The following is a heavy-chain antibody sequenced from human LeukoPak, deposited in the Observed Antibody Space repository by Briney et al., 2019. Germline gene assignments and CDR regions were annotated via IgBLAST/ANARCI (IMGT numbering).Heavy chain of an antibody. CDR2: ISYDGSNK. J-gene: IGHJ4*02. V-gene: IGHV3-30*03. CDR1: GFTFSSYG. D-gene: IGHD6-19*01. CDR3: ARTGFYSSGWYRPKYFDY. Sequence: GGSLRLSCAASGFTFSSYGMHWVRQAPGKGLEWVAAISYDGSNKYYADSVKGRFTISRDNSKNTLYLQMNSLRAEDTAVYYCARTGFYSSGWYRPKYFDYWGQGALVTVSS.